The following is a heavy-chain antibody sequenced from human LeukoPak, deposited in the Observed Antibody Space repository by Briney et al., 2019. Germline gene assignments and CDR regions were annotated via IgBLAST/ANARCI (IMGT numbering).Heavy chain of an antibody. CDR1: GGSFSGYY. D-gene: IGHD3-22*01. CDR3: ARPITMIDSGILKHGAFDI. V-gene: IGHV4-34*01. CDR2: INHSGST. Sequence: SETLSLTCAVYGGSFSGYYWSWIRQPPGKGLEWIGEINHSGSTNYNPSLKSRVTISVDTSKNQFSLKLSSVTAADTAVYYCARPITMIDSGILKHGAFDIWGQGTMVTVSS. J-gene: IGHJ3*02.